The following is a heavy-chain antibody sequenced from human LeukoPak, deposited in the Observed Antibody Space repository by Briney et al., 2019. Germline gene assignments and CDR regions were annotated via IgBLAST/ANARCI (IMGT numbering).Heavy chain of an antibody. CDR1: GFTFSSYS. CDR3: ARAMDYYGSGSYSYYFDY. V-gene: IGHV3-21*01. CDR2: ISSSSYI. D-gene: IGHD3-10*01. J-gene: IGHJ4*02. Sequence: PGGSLRLSCAASGFTFSSYSMNWVRQAPGKGLEWVSSISSSSYIYYADSVKGRFTISRDNAKNSPYLQMNSLRAEDTAVYYCARAMDYYGSGSYSYYFDYWGQGTLVTVSS.